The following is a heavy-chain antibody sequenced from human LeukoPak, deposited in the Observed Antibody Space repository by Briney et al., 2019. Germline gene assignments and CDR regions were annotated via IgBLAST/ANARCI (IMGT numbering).Heavy chain of an antibody. Sequence: PGGSLRLSCAASGFTFSIYEMNWVRQAPGKGLEWVSYISSSGSTIYYADSVKGRFTISRDNAKNSLYLQMNSLRAEHTAVYYCARDLGYCSGGSCYRRFDPWGQGTLVTVSS. D-gene: IGHD2-15*01. CDR2: ISSSGSTI. CDR1: GFTFSIYE. J-gene: IGHJ5*02. V-gene: IGHV3-48*03. CDR3: ARDLGYCSGGSCYRRFDP.